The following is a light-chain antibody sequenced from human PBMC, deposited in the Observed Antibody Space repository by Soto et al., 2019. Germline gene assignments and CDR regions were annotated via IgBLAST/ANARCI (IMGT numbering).Light chain of an antibody. Sequence: EIVLTQSPGTLSLSPGERATHSCRASQSVSNNYLAWYQQNPGQAPRLLIYGASTRATGIPDRFSGSGSGTDFTLTISRLEPEDFAVYYCQQYGGSPRTFGQGTKV. CDR1: QSVSNNY. CDR2: GAS. CDR3: QQYGGSPRT. J-gene: IGKJ1*01. V-gene: IGKV3-20*01.